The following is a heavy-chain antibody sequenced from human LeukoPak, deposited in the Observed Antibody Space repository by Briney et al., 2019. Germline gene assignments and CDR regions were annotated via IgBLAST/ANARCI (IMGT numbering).Heavy chain of an antibody. CDR3: AKDRIGTYYFFDS. CDR2: LGGTGGTR. CDR1: GFSFSSYA. Sequence: GGSLRLSCTASGFSFSSYAMTWVRQAPGKGLEWVSALGGTGGTRYYANSVKGRFTISRDNSKNTVYLQMNSLRADDTAVYYCAKDRIGTYYFFDSWGQGTLVTVSS. D-gene: IGHD3-10*01. J-gene: IGHJ4*02. V-gene: IGHV3-23*01.